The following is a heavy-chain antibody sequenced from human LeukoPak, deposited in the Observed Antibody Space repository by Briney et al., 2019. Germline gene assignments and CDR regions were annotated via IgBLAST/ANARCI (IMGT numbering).Heavy chain of an antibody. CDR3: AREEGQSRPFQH. V-gene: IGHV4-4*07. CDR2: IYISGST. D-gene: IGHD6-19*01. J-gene: IGHJ1*01. Sequence: SETLSLTCSISGGSISTYYWSWIRQAAGKGLEWIGRIYISGSTNYNPSLKSRVTMSVDTSKNQFSLNLSSVTAADTAVHYCAREEGQSRPFQHWGQGTLVTVSS. CDR1: GGSISTYY.